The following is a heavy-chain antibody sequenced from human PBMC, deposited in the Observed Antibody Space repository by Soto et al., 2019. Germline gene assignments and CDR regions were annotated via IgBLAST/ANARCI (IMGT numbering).Heavy chain of an antibody. V-gene: IGHV3-21*01. Sequence: GGSLRLSCAASGFTFSSYSMNWVRKAPGKGLEWVPSISISSSYIYYADSEKGRCTISRDNAKNTLYLQMNSLRAEDTAVYYCARYISHGFLEWLSPDYSYCMDVWGQGTPVTVSS. CDR3: ARYISHGFLEWLSPDYSYCMDV. CDR2: ISISSSYI. J-gene: IGHJ6*02. CDR1: GFTFSSYS. D-gene: IGHD3-3*01.